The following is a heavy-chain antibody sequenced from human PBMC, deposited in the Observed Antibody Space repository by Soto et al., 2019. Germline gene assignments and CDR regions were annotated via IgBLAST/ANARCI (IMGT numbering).Heavy chain of an antibody. V-gene: IGHV1-18*01. Sequence: GASVKVSCKASGYTFTSYGINWVRQAPGQALEWMGWINVYNGDTNYTQKFQGRVTMTTDTSTSTAYMELRSLRSDDTAVYYCARHILSSPPYYFHYWGQGTLVTVSS. CDR1: GYTFTSYG. CDR2: INVYNGDT. J-gene: IGHJ4*02. D-gene: IGHD2-21*01. CDR3: ARHILSSPPYYFHY.